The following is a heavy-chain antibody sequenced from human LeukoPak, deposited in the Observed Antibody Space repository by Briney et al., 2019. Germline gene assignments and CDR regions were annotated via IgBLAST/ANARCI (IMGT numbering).Heavy chain of an antibody. J-gene: IGHJ4*02. CDR3: AREPTVTRDFDY. D-gene: IGHD4-17*01. V-gene: IGHV1-46*01. CDR2: INPSGGST. CDR1: GYTFTSYY. Sequence: GASVKVSCKASGYTFTSYYMHWVRQAPGQGLEWMGIINPSGGSTSYAQKFQGRVTMTRDTSTSTVYMELSSLGSEDTAVYYCAREPTVTRDFDYWGQGTLVTVSS.